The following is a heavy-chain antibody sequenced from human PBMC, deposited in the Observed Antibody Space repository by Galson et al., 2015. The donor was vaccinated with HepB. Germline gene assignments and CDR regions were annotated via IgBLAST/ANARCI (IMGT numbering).Heavy chain of an antibody. V-gene: IGHV3-23*01. CDR2: ITPSGDHT. D-gene: IGHD6-19*01. CDR1: GFPFSYYA. J-gene: IGHJ4*01. CDR3: AKVFPEKTDGWYRQALYYFDS. Sequence: SLRLSCAASGFPFSYYAMTWVRQAPVKGLEWVSAITPSGDHTYSADSLKGRLSISRDNSKNTVFLQMNSLRADDTAIYFCAKVFPEKTDGWYRQALYYFDSWGHGTWVTVSS.